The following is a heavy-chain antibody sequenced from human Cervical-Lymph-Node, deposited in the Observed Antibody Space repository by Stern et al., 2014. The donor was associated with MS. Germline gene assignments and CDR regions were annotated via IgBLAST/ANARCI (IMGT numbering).Heavy chain of an antibody. CDR3: ARGREGYNYYYYYYGMDV. D-gene: IGHD5-24*01. CDR1: GGSFSGYY. CDR2: IHHSGSN. Sequence: QVQLQQWGAGLLKPSETLSLTCAVYGGSFSGYYWRWIRQPPGQGLEWIGEIHHSGSNNYNPSRKSRVTISVDTSKKQTSLKLSPVTAADTAVYYCARGREGYNYYYYYYGMDVWGQGTTVTVSS. J-gene: IGHJ6*02. V-gene: IGHV4-34*01.